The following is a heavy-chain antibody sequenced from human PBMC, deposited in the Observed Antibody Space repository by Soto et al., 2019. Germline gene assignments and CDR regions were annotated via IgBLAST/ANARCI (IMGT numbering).Heavy chain of an antibody. J-gene: IGHJ4*02. Sequence: GGYLRLACACSGVTFTNDAMSWVRQAPGKGLEWISKISGGGVSTYYAASVKGRFTISRDNSKSTLYLQINSLIADDTAVYYCATDPGILNARYFDSWGQGTLVPVSS. CDR1: GVTFTNDA. V-gene: IGHV3-23*01. CDR3: ATDPGILNARYFDS. CDR2: ISGGGVST.